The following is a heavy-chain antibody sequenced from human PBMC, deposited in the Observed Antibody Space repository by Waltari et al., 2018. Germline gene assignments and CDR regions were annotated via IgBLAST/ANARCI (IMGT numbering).Heavy chain of an antibody. D-gene: IGHD2-15*01. J-gene: IGHJ4*02. CDR2: IYTSGNT. CDR3: ASEDYSGPIDY. CDR1: GGPISRGSYY. Sequence: QVQLQESGPGLVKPSQTLSLTCSVSGGPISRGSYYWSWIRQPAGKGLEWIGRIYTSGNTNYNPSLKSRVTISVDTSKNQFSLKLSSVTAADTAVYYCASEDYSGPIDYWGQGTLVTVSS. V-gene: IGHV4-61*02.